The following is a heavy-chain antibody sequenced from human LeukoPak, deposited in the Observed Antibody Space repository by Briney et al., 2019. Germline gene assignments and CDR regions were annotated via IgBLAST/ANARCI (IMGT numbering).Heavy chain of an antibody. J-gene: IGHJ5*02. V-gene: IGHV3-23*01. CDR3: AKLVPSDDFWSGYLGWFDP. CDR1: GFTFSSYA. Sequence: PGGSLRLSCAASGFTFSSYAMSWVRQAPGKGLEWVSAISGSGGSTYYADSVKGRFTISRDNSKNTLYLQMNSLRAEDTAAYYCAKLVPSDDFWSGYLGWFDPWGQGTLVTVSS. D-gene: IGHD3-3*01. CDR2: ISGSGGST.